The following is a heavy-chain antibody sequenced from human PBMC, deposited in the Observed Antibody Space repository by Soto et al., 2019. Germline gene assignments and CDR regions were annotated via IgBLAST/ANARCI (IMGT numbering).Heavy chain of an antibody. V-gene: IGHV4-61*01. J-gene: IGHJ6*02. D-gene: IGHD3-3*01. Sequence: PSETLSLTCTVSGGSVSSGSYYWSWIRQPPGKGLEWIGYIYYSGSTNYNPSLKSRVTISVDTSKNQFSLKLSSVTAADTAVYYCARTELGDYYDFWSGYYRYGMDVWGQGTTVTVSS. CDR2: IYYSGST. CDR3: ARTELGDYYDFWSGYYRYGMDV. CDR1: GGSVSSGSYY.